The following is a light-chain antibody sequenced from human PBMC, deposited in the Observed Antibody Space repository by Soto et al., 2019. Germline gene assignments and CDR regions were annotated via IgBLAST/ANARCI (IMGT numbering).Light chain of an antibody. CDR3: YSIDGSGHHRV. J-gene: IGLJ2*01. CDR2: EDS. CDR1: ALPKKY. Sequence: SYELTQPSSVSVSPGQTARITCSGDALPKKYAYWYQQKSGQAPVMVIYEDSKRPSGIPERFSGSSSGTMATLTVSGAQADDEADYFCYSIDGSGHHRVFGGGTQLTVL. V-gene: IGLV3-10*01.